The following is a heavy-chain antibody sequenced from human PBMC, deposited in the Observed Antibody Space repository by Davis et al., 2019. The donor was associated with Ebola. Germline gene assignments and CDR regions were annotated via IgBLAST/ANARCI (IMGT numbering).Heavy chain of an antibody. V-gene: IGHV5-10-1*01. Sequence: GGSLRLSCKGSGYSFTSYWISWVRQMPGKGLEWMGRIDPSDSYTNYSPSFQGHVTISADKSISTAYLQWSSLKASDTAMYYCARLGYYYDSSGYYSPSAFDIWGQGTMVTVSS. CDR3: ARLGYYYDSSGYYSPSAFDI. CDR1: GYSFTSYW. D-gene: IGHD3-22*01. J-gene: IGHJ3*02. CDR2: IDPSDSYT.